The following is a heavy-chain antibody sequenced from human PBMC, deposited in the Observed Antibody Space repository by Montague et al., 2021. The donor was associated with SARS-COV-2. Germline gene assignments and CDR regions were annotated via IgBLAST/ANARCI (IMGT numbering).Heavy chain of an antibody. Sequence: SETLSLTCTVSGGSISRYYCSWIRQPPGKALEWIGYIYYSCSTNYNPSPNSRVTISVDTSKNQFSLKLTSVTATDTAVYFCARESDSYPSGTQYFDLWGRGTMVTVSS. CDR1: GGSISRYY. J-gene: IGHJ2*01. CDR3: ARESDSYPSGTQYFDL. V-gene: IGHV4-59*01. D-gene: IGHD5-18*01. CDR2: IYYSCST.